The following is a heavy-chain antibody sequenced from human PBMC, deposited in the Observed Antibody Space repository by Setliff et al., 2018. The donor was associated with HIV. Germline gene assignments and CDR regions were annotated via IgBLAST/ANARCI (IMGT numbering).Heavy chain of an antibody. CDR2: IYVTGST. CDR3: ARLSTGDLRLFEY. D-gene: IGHD4-17*01. J-gene: IGHJ4*01. Sequence: LSLTCSVSGDSIRGSGDYWSWVRQPAGKRPEWIGHIYVTGSTAYKPYLRGRATISLDTSKNQFSLKLTSVTAADTAVYFCARLSTGDLRLFEYWGHGALVTVSS. CDR1: GDSIRGSGDY. V-gene: IGHV4-61*09.